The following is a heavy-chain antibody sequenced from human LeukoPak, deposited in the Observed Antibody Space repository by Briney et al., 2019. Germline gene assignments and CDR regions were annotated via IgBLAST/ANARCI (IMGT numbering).Heavy chain of an antibody. CDR2: ISSSSSTI. D-gene: IGHD3-10*01. CDR1: GFTFSSYS. Sequence: GGSLRLSCAASGFTFSSYSMNWVRQAPGKGLEWVPYISSSSSTIYYADSVKGRFTISRDNAKNSLYLQMNSLRAEDTAVYYCARRITMVRGEKGYYMDVWGKGTTVTVSS. CDR3: ARRITMVRGEKGYYMDV. V-gene: IGHV3-48*04. J-gene: IGHJ6*03.